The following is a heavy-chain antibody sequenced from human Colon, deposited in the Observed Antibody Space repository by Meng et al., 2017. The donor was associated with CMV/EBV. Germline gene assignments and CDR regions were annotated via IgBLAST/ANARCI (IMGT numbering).Heavy chain of an antibody. Sequence: SETLSLTCIVSGGSISSYHWSWIRQPPGKPLETIGFIFAGGDTKYNPSLQGRLTISKDASNNRFSLRLKSLTAADTAVYYCAKGAGGLPPYFVSWGQGTLVTVSS. D-gene: IGHD2-15*01. J-gene: IGHJ4*02. CDR3: AKGAGGLPPYFVS. CDR2: IFAGGDT. V-gene: IGHV4-59*01. CDR1: GGSISSYH.